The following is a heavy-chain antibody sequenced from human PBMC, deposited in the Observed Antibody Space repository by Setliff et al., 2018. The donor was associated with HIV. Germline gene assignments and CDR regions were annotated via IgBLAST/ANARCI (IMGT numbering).Heavy chain of an antibody. D-gene: IGHD2-2*01. V-gene: IGHV3-74*01. Sequence: GGSLRLSCAASGFTFSNYWMHWVRQPPGKGLVWVSRINSDGSTTNYADSVKGRFTIFRDDAKDTLYLQMTSLRAGDTGFYYCARGNFIVPGSREFDSWGQGTLVAVSS. J-gene: IGHJ4*02. CDR3: ARGNFIVPGSREFDS. CDR2: INSDGSTT. CDR1: GFTFSNYW.